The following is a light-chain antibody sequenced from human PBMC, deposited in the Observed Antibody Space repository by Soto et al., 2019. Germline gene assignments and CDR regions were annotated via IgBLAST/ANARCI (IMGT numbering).Light chain of an antibody. CDR3: QQYNFWPPLT. J-gene: IGKJ4*01. CDR1: QSVNSN. Sequence: EIVMTQSPATLSVSPGERATLSCRASQSVNSNLAWYRQKPGQAPRLLISDASTRATGVPARFSGSVSGTEFTLTIISLQSEDSGIYYCQQYNFWPPLTFGGGTKVEIK. CDR2: DAS. V-gene: IGKV3-15*01.